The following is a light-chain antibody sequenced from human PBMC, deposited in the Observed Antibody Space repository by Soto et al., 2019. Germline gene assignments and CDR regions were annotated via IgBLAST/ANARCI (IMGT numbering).Light chain of an antibody. V-gene: IGKV3-20*01. CDR1: QSISSSY. CDR2: AAS. CDR3: QQYGSSSYT. Sequence: EIVLTQSPGTLSLSPGERATLSCRASQSISSSYLAWYQQKPGKAPRLLIYAASSRATGIPDRFSGSGSGPDFTLTISRLEPDDVAVYYCQQYGSSSYTFGQGTQLEIK. J-gene: IGKJ2*01.